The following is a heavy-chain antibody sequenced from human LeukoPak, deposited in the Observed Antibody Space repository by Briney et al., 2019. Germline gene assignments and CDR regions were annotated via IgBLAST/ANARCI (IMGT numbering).Heavy chain of an antibody. D-gene: IGHD2-2*01. J-gene: IGHJ6*03. CDR1: GSTFSAYA. Sequence: PGGSLRLSCADSGSTFSAYAMSWVRQAPGKGLEWVSAISGSGGTTQYADSVKGRFTISRDNSKNTLYLQMNSLRAEDTAVYYCAKHWSYCSTTSCFFNYYYYYMDVWGKGTTVTVSS. V-gene: IGHV3-23*01. CDR2: ISGSGGTT. CDR3: AKHWSYCSTTSCFFNYYYYYMDV.